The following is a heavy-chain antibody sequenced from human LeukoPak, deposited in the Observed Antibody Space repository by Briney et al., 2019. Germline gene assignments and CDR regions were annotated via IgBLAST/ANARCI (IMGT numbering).Heavy chain of an antibody. D-gene: IGHD6-13*01. Sequence: GGSLRLSCAASGFTVSSNYMSWVRQSPGKGLEWVSFIYSGGSTYYADSVKGRFTISRDNSKNTLYLQMNSLRAEDTAVYYCASTIIAPAAGTRSFFDYWGQGTLVTVSS. CDR1: GFTVSSNY. CDR3: ASTIIAPAAGTRSFFDY. CDR2: IYSGGST. J-gene: IGHJ4*02. V-gene: IGHV3-53*01.